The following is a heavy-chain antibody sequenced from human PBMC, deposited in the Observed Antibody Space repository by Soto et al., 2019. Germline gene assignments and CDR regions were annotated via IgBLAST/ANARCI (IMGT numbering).Heavy chain of an antibody. Sequence: GGSLRLSCAASGFTFSSYSMNWVRQAPGKGLEWVSYISSSSSTIYYADSVKGRFTISRDNAKNSVYLQMNSLRAEDTAVYYCARDGYKEAAPYYDYWGQGILVTVSS. CDR2: ISSSSSTI. J-gene: IGHJ4*02. V-gene: IGHV3-48*01. D-gene: IGHD5-12*01. CDR3: ARDGYKEAAPYYDY. CDR1: GFTFSSYS.